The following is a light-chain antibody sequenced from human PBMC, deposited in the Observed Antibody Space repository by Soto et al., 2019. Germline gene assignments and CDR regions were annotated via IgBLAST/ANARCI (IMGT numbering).Light chain of an antibody. Sequence: EIVVTQSPGTLSLSPGERATLSCRASQTVTSNYLAWYQQKPGQAPRPLIFGASIRATGLPDRFSGSGSGTDFTLTISRLEPEDFAVYYCQQYGSSPGTFGQGTKVDIK. J-gene: IGKJ1*01. CDR1: QTVTSNY. CDR3: QQYGSSPGT. CDR2: GAS. V-gene: IGKV3-20*01.